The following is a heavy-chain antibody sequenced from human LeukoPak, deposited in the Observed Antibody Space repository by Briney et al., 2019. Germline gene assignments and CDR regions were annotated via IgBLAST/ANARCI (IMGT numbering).Heavy chain of an antibody. CDR1: GYSFTDYS. V-gene: IGHV1-2*02. Sequence: AAGTVSCQTSGYSFTDYSIHWVRQAPGPGMAWMGWVNTNRGRTRSARKFQGKVTITSDPSITTVFPDMDWLTSDGHAISFMSRADFIDAGSYLFGLWGQGTLVTVSS. D-gene: IGHD3-3*01. CDR2: VNTNRGRT. J-gene: IGHJ4*02. CDR3: SRADFIDAGSYLFGL.